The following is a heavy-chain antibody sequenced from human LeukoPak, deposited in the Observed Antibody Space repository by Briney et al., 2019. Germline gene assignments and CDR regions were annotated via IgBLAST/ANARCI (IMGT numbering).Heavy chain of an antibody. J-gene: IGHJ5*02. Sequence: SVKVSCKASGGTFSSYAISWVRQAPGQGLEWMGRIIPIFGTANYAQKFQGRATITTDESTSTAYMELSSLRSEDTAVYYCASQSGDYGDYVWFDPWGQGTLVTVSS. CDR2: IIPIFGTA. CDR1: GGTFSSYA. D-gene: IGHD4-17*01. CDR3: ASQSGDYGDYVWFDP. V-gene: IGHV1-69*05.